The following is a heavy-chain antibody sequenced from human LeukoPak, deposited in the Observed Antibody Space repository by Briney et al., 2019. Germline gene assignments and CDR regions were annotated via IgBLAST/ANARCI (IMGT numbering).Heavy chain of an antibody. Sequence: GGSLRLSCAASGFTFSNAWMSWVRQAPGKGLEWVGRIKSNTDGGTTDYAAPVKGRFTISRDDSKTSLYLQMNSLKTEDTALYYCIIARTGDSSIYRYLYWGQGTLVTVSS. CDR3: IIARTGDSSIYRYLY. CDR2: IKSNTDGGTT. V-gene: IGHV3-15*01. D-gene: IGHD3-22*01. J-gene: IGHJ4*02. CDR1: GFTFSNAW.